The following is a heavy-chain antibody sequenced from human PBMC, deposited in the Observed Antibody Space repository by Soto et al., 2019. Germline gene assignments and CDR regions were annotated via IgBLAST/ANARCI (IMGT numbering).Heavy chain of an antibody. CDR3: ARPYSGSYWAAFDI. CDR2: IYYSGSS. Sequence: TLSLTCTVSGGSISSDYWSWIRQPPGKGLEWIGYIYYSGSSNYNPSLKSRVIMSLDTSKNHFSLKLSSVTAADTAVYYCARPYSGSYWAAFDIWGQGTMVTVSS. J-gene: IGHJ3*02. CDR1: GGSISSDY. D-gene: IGHD1-26*01. V-gene: IGHV4-59*01.